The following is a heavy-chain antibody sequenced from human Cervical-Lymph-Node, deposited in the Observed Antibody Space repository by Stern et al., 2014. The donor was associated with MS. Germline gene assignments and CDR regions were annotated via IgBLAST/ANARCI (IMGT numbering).Heavy chain of an antibody. CDR1: GYTLTELS. CDR2: FDPEDGET. V-gene: IGHV1-24*01. Sequence: QVQLVQSGAEVKKPGASVKVSCKVSGYTLTELSMHWVRQAPGKGLEWMGGFDPEDGETIYAQKFQGRVTMTEDTSTDTAYMELSSLRSEDTAVYYCATPTSVTTVTTWYYYYGMDVWGQGTTVTVSS. J-gene: IGHJ6*02. D-gene: IGHD4-11*01. CDR3: ATPTSVTTVTTWYYYYGMDV.